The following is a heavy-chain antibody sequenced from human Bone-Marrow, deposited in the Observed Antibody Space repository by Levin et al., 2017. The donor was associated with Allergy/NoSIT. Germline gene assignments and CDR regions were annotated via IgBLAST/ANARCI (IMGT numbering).Heavy chain of an antibody. CDR1: GFTFRHYT. Sequence: GESLKISCAASGFTFRHYTMNWVRQAPGKGLEWVSCITSSGDSTYYADSVKGRFTISRDNAKNSLYLQLNLLRDEDTAMYYCARDPASGYYDSSGYSGDHWGQGTLVTVSS. V-gene: IGHV3-48*02. CDR2: ITSSGDST. CDR3: ARDPASGYYDSSGYSGDH. D-gene: IGHD3-22*01. J-gene: IGHJ4*02.